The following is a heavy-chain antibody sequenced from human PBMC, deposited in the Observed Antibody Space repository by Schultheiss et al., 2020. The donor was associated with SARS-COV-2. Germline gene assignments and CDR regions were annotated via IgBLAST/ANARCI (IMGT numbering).Heavy chain of an antibody. Sequence: GESLKISCAASGFTFSSYGMHWVRQAPGKGLEWVAVIWYDGRNKLYGDSVKGRLTISRDNSKSTLYLQMNSLRAEDTAVYYCAKDVGAAAGTSPDYWGQGTLVTVSS. D-gene: IGHD6-13*01. J-gene: IGHJ4*02. CDR3: AKDVGAAAGTSPDY. CDR2: IWYDGRNK. V-gene: IGHV3-33*06. CDR1: GFTFSSYG.